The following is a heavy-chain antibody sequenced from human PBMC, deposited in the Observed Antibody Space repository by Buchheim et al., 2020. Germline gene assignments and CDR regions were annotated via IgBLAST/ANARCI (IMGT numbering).Heavy chain of an antibody. V-gene: IGHV1-69*02. J-gene: IGHJ6*02. CDR2: IIPILGIA. Sequence: QVQLVQSGAEVKKPGSSVKVSCKASGGTFSSYTISWVRQAPGQGLEWMGRIIPILGIANYAQKFQGRVTITADKSTSTAYMELSSLRSEDTAVYYCARSDYDILTGYDYYYGMDVWGQGTT. D-gene: IGHD3-9*01. CDR1: GGTFSSYT. CDR3: ARSDYDILTGYDYYYGMDV.